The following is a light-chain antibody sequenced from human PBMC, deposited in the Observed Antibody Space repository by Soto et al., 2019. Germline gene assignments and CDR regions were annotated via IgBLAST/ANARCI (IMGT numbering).Light chain of an antibody. Sequence: DIQMTQSPSSLSASVGDRVTITCRASQSIRSYLNWYQQKPGKAPKLLIYAAYSLQSGVPSRFTGSGSGTDFTLTISSMQPDDFATYYCQQYNGYSRTFGQGTKVDIK. CDR2: AAY. V-gene: IGKV1-39*01. J-gene: IGKJ1*01. CDR3: QQYNGYSRT. CDR1: QSIRSY.